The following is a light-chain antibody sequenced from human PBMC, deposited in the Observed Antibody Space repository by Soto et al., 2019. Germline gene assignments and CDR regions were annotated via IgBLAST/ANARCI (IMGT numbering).Light chain of an antibody. CDR3: QRYGSSQFT. V-gene: IGKV3-20*01. J-gene: IGKJ3*01. CDR2: GAS. CDR1: QSVGSNY. Sequence: EIVLTQSPGTLSLSPGERATLSCRASQSVGSNYLAWYQQKPGQAPRHLIYGASSRATGIPDRFSGSGSGTHFTLTINRLEPEDFAVYYCQRYGSSQFTFGPGTKVDIK.